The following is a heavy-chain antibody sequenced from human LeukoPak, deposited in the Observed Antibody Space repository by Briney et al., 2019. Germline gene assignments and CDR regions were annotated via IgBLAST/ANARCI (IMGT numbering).Heavy chain of an antibody. V-gene: IGHV1-2*02. CDR1: GYTFTGYY. CDR3: ARGGPAAGRFDY. CDR2: INPNSGGT. J-gene: IGHJ4*02. Sequence: ASVKVSCKASGYTFTGYYMHWVRQAPGQGLEWMGWINPNSGGTNYAQKFQGRVTMTRDTSTSTVYMELSSLRSEDTAVYYCARGGPAAGRFDYWGQGTLVTVSS. D-gene: IGHD6-13*01.